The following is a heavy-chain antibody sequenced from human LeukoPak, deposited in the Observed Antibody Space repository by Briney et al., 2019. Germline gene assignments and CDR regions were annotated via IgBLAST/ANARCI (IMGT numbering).Heavy chain of an antibody. CDR3: ARDVGGSVDL. D-gene: IGHD3-10*01. V-gene: IGHV3-7*01. Sequence: GGSLRLSCAASGFTFSDYYMSWIRQAPGKGLEWVANSKGDGSSKYYVDSVKGRFTVSIDNAKNSLYLQMNSLRVEDTAVYYCARDVGGSVDLSGPGTLVTDSS. J-gene: IGHJ5*02. CDR2: SKGDGSSK. CDR1: GFTFSDYY.